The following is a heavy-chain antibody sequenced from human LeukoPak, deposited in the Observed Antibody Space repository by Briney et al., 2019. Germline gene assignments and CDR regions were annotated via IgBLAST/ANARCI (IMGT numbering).Heavy chain of an antibody. CDR2: IYYSGST. V-gene: IGHV4-31*03. D-gene: IGHD3-22*01. J-gene: IGHJ4*02. CDR1: GGSISSGGYH. Sequence: SETLSLTCTVSGGSISSGGYHWSWIRQHPGKGLEWIGYIYYSGSTYYNPSLKSRVTISVDTSKNQFSLKLSSVTAADTAVYYCARLDYYDSSGFDYWGQGTLVTVSS. CDR3: ARLDYYDSSGFDY.